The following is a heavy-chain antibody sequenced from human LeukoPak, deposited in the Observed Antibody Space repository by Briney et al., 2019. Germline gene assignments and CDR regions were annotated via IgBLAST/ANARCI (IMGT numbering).Heavy chain of an antibody. CDR3: ARDFGWRSPDY. J-gene: IGHJ4*02. Sequence: GGSLRLSCAASGFTFSSYGMYWVRQAPGKGLEWVSFIRYDGSDRYYADSVKGRFTISRDNSKNMMYLQMSSLRPDDTAVYYCARDFGWRSPDYWGQGTLVTVSS. CDR2: IRYDGSDR. D-gene: IGHD3-9*01. V-gene: IGHV3-30*02. CDR1: GFTFSSYG.